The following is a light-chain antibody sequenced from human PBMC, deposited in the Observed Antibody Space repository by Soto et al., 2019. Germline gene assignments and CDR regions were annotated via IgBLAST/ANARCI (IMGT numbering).Light chain of an antibody. J-gene: IGKJ1*01. Sequence: DIVMTQSPDSLAVSLGERATINCKSSQSILYSSNNKNYLAWFQQKPGRPPKLLIYWASTRESGVPDRFSGSGSETDFTLTISSLQAEDVATYYCQQYYSSPTWTFGQGTKVEIK. V-gene: IGKV4-1*01. CDR2: WAS. CDR1: QSILYSSNNKNY. CDR3: QQYYSSPTWT.